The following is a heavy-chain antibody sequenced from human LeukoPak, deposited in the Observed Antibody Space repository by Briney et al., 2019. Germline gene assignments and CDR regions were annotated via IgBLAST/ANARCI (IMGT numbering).Heavy chain of an antibody. CDR3: ARDESYDSSGYEIYGMDV. CDR1: GYTFTNYI. J-gene: IGHJ6*02. Sequence: ASVKVSCKASGYTFTNYIIHWVRQAPGQRLEWMGWINAGNGDTKYSQKFQVRVTITRDTSASTAYMELSSLRSDDTAVYYCARDESYDSSGYEIYGMDVWGQGTTVTVSS. CDR2: INAGNGDT. D-gene: IGHD3-22*01. V-gene: IGHV1-3*01.